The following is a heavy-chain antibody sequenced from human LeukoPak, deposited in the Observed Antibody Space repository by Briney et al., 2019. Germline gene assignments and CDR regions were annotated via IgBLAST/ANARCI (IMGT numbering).Heavy chain of an antibody. Sequence: TGGSLRLSCAASGLTFSSYGISWVRQAPGKGLEWVSATSATGGTTYYADSVKGHFTISRDNSKNTVYLQMNSLRAEDTAVYYCAKEGPDSSGWYGDPLNWFDPWGQGTLSPSPQ. J-gene: IGHJ5*02. D-gene: IGHD6-19*01. CDR2: TSATGGTT. CDR1: GLTFSSYG. CDR3: AKEGPDSSGWYGDPLNWFDP. V-gene: IGHV3-23*01.